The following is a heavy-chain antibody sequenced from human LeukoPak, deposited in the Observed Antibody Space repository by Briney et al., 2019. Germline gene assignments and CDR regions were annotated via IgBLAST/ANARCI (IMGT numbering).Heavy chain of an antibody. CDR3: ARGYDSSSLGYYYYYYGMDV. Sequence: SETLSLTCAVYGGSFSGYYWSWIRQPPGKGLEWIGEINHSGSTNYNPSLKSRVTISVDTSKNQFSLKLSSVTAADTAVYYCARGYDSSSLGYYYYYYGMDVWGQGTTVTVSS. J-gene: IGHJ6*02. CDR2: INHSGST. D-gene: IGHD6-6*01. CDR1: GGSFSGYY. V-gene: IGHV4-34*01.